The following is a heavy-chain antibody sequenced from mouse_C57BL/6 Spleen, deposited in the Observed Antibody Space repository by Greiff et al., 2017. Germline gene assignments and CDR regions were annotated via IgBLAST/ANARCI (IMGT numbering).Heavy chain of an antibody. CDR1: GFTFSDYG. CDR3: ARCGDYYGSSLAY. CDR2: ISSGSSTI. J-gene: IGHJ3*01. D-gene: IGHD1-1*01. Sequence: EVQRVESGGGLVKPGGSLKLSCAASGFTFSDYGMHWVRQAPEKGLEWVAYISSGSSTIYYADTVKGPFTISRDKATNTLFLQMISLRSEDTAMYYCARCGDYYGSSLAYWGQGTLVTVSA. V-gene: IGHV5-17*01.